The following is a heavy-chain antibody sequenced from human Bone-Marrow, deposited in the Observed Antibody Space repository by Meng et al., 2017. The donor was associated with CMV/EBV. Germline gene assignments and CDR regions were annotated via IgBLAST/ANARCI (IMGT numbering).Heavy chain of an antibody. CDR2: IIPILGIA. J-gene: IGHJ4*02. CDR1: GGTFSSYT. Sequence: SVKVSCKASGGTFSSYTISWVRQAPGQGLEWMGRIIPILGIANYAQKFQGRVTVTRDTSISTAYMELSRLTSDDTAVYYCARDDLSGSYFLGYWGQGTLVTVSS. D-gene: IGHD1-26*01. V-gene: IGHV1-69*04. CDR3: ARDDLSGSYFLGY.